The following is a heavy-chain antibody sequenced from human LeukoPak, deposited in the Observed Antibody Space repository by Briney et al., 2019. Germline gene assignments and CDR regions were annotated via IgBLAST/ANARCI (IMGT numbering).Heavy chain of an antibody. V-gene: IGHV3-23*01. J-gene: IGHJ6*03. CDR1: GFTFSSYG. CDR3: AKSTVLLYYYYYYMDV. CDR2: ISGSGGST. D-gene: IGHD2-15*01. Sequence: GVSLRLSCAASGFTFSSYGMSWVRQAPGKGLEWVSAISGSGGSTYYADSVKGRFTISRDNSKNTLYLQMNSLRAEDTAVYYCAKSTVLLYYYYYYMDVWGKGTTVTISS.